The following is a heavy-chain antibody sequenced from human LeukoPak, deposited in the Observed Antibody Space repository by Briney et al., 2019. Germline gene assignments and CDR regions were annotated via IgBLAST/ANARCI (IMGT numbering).Heavy chain of an antibody. J-gene: IGHJ4*02. V-gene: IGHV3-74*01. CDR2: INSDGSST. CDR3: ARVGRPQDSGSLYY. Sequence: GGSLRLSCAASGFTFSSYWMHWVRQAPRKGLVWVSRINSDGSSTSYADSVKGRFTISRDNAKNTLYLQMNSLRAEDTAVYYCARVGRPQDSGSLYYWGQGTLVTVSS. CDR1: GFTFSSYW. D-gene: IGHD1-26*01.